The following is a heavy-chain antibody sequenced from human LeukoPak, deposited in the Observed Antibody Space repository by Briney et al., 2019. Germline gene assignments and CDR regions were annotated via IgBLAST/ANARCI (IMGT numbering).Heavy chain of an antibody. D-gene: IGHD2-2*01. CDR3: ARDRLYVVPAAHVDY. CDR1: GFTFSSCW. CDR2: ISSSGSTI. Sequence: GGSLRLSCAASGFTFSSCWMIWIRQAPGKGLEWVSYISSSGSTIYYADSVKGRFTISRDNAKNSLYLQMNSLRAEDTAVYYCARDRLYVVPAAHVDYWGQGTLVTVSS. V-gene: IGHV3-11*01. J-gene: IGHJ4*02.